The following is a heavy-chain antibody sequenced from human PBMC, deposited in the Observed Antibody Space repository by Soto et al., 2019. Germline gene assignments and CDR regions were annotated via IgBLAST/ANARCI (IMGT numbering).Heavy chain of an antibody. D-gene: IGHD3-10*01. CDR3: ARDRGGAPFDV. V-gene: IGHV3-33*01. J-gene: IGHJ3*01. CDR2: IWSDGSTK. CDR1: GFTFSSSG. Sequence: QVQLVESGGGVVQPGRSLRLSCAASGFTFSSSGMHWFRQAPGKGLEWGAVIWSDGSTKDYADSVKARFTISRDNSKSALYLQMISLRAEDTAVYFCARDRGGAPFDVWGQGTMVTVSS.